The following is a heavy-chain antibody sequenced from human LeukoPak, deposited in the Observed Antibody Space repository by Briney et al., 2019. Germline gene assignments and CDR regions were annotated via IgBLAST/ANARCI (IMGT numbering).Heavy chain of an antibody. CDR1: GYIFDIYA. Sequence: ASVKVSCKASGYIFDIYAMIWVRQAPGQGLELMGWINTNTGNPTYAQGFTGRFVFSLDTSVSTAYLQISSLKAEDTAVYYCARDYALALGTTTYFQHWGQGTLVTVSS. CDR3: ARDYALALGTTTYFQH. V-gene: IGHV7-4-1*02. D-gene: IGHD1-7*01. CDR2: INTNTGNP. J-gene: IGHJ1*01.